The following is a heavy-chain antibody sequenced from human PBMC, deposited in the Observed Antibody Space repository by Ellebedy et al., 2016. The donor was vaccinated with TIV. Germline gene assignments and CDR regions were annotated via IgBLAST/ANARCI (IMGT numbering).Heavy chain of an antibody. J-gene: IGHJ3*02. Sequence: GESLKISXAASGFTFSSYWMSWVRQAPGKGLEWVANIKQDGSEKYYVDSVKGRFTISRDNAKNSLYLQMNSLRAEDTAVYYCARDLTSGYWGPDAFDIWGQGTMVTVSS. D-gene: IGHD3-22*01. CDR2: IKQDGSEK. V-gene: IGHV3-7*01. CDR1: GFTFSSYW. CDR3: ARDLTSGYWGPDAFDI.